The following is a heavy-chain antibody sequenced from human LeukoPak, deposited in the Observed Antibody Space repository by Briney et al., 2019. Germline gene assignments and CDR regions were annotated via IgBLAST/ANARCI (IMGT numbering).Heavy chain of an antibody. Sequence: ASVKVSCKASGYTFTSYYLHWVRQAPGQGLEWMGLINPSGSSTSNTQKFQGRVTMTRDTSTSTVYMELSSLRSEDTAVYYCASVWELSYADGAFDIWGQGQWSPSLQ. V-gene: IGHV1-46*01. CDR2: INPSGSST. D-gene: IGHD1-26*01. CDR1: GYTFTSYY. CDR3: ASVWELSYADGAFDI. J-gene: IGHJ3*02.